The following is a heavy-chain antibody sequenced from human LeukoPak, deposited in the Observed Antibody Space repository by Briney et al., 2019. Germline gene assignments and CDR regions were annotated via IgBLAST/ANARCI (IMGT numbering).Heavy chain of an antibody. D-gene: IGHD6-19*01. CDR2: ISYDGSNK. CDR1: GFTFSSYA. Sequence: GRSLRLSCAASGFTFSSYAMHWVRQAPGKGLEWVAVISYDGSNKYYADSVKGRFTISRDNSKNTLYLQMNSLRAEDTAVYYCARDLVVGSSGWEIYYYYGMDVWGQGTTVTVSS. CDR3: ARDLVVGSSGWEIYYYYGMDV. V-gene: IGHV3-30*04. J-gene: IGHJ6*02.